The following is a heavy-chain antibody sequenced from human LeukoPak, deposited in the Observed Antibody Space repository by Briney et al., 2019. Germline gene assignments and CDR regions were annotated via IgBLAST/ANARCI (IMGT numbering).Heavy chain of an antibody. J-gene: IGHJ4*02. CDR3: AREDSSGWYFDY. V-gene: IGHV3-48*03. CDR2: ISSSGSTI. D-gene: IGHD6-19*01. CDR1: GFTFSSYE. Sequence: GGSLRLSCAASGFTFSSYEMNWVRQAPGKGLEWVSYISSSGSTIYYADSVKGRFPISRDNAKNSLYLQMNSLRAEDTAVYYCAREDSSGWYFDYWGQGTLVTVSS.